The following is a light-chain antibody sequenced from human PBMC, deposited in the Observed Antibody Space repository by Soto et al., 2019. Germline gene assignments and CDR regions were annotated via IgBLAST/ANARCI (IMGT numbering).Light chain of an antibody. J-gene: IGKJ1*01. CDR3: MQAVQTPRT. CDR1: QSLLHSSGHNY. Sequence: DIVMTQSPLSLPVTPGEPASISCRSSQSLLHSSGHNYLDWYLQKPGQSPQLLIYLGSNRASGVPDRFSGSGSGTDFTLKISRVEAEDVGVYYCMQAVQTPRTFGQGTKVEIK. V-gene: IGKV2-28*01. CDR2: LGS.